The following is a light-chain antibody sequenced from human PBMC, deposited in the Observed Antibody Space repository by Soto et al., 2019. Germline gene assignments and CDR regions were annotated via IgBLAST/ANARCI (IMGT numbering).Light chain of an antibody. CDR1: SSDVGGYKY. CDR3: SSSTSTSTLV. J-gene: IGLJ2*01. V-gene: IGLV2-14*03. Sequence: QSALTQPASVSGSPGQSITISCTGTSSDVGGYKYVSWYQHHPGKAPKLMIYDVSNRPSGVSNRFSGSKSGNTASLTISGLQAEDEAYYYCSSSTSTSTLVFGGGTKVTVL. CDR2: DVS.